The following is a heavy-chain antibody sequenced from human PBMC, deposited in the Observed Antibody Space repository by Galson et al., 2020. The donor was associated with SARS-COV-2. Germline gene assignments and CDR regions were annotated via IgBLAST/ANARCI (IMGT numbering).Heavy chain of an antibody. CDR1: GYTFTGYY. D-gene: IGHD6-13*01. V-gene: IGHV1-2*02. J-gene: IGHJ3*02. CDR3: ARSPLDEYSSSGYHPRDTFDI. CDR2: INPNSGGT. Sequence: ASVKVSCKASGYTFTGYYMHWVRQAPGQGLEWMGWINPNSGGTNYAQKFQGRVTMTRDTSISTAYMELSRLRSDDTAVYYCARSPLDEYSSSGYHPRDTFDIWGQGTMVTVSS.